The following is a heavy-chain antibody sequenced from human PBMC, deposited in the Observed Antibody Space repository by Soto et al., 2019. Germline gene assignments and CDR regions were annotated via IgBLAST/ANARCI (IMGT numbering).Heavy chain of an antibody. CDR3: AKSLSAIPGDS. J-gene: IGHJ4*02. D-gene: IGHD2-2*01. Sequence: GGSLRLSCAASGFTFSSYWMSWVRQGPGKGPEWVANIKQDGSEIYYVDSVKGQFTISRDNAKSSLYLQMTSLRAEDTAVYHCAKSLSAIPGDSWGQGTLVTVSS. V-gene: IGHV3-7*05. CDR2: IKQDGSEI. CDR1: GFTFSSYW.